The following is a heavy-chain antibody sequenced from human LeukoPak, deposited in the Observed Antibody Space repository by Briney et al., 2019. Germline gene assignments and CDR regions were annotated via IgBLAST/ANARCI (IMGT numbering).Heavy chain of an antibody. CDR2: IYASGST. D-gene: IGHD5-24*01. CDR1: GYSISSGYY. J-gene: IGHJ4*02. CDR3: AREQRWLQSLDY. V-gene: IGHV4-61*02. Sequence: SETLSLTCTVSGYSISSGYYWSWIRQPAGKGLEWIGRIYASGSTNYNPSLKSRVTISVDTSKNQFSLKLSSVTATDTAVYYCAREQRWLQSLDYWGQGTLVTVSS.